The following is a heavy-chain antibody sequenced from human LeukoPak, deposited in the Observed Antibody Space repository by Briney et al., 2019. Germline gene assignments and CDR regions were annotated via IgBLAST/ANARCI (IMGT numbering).Heavy chain of an antibody. CDR1: GFTFSGYA. CDR3: ARGDGPGSYLIDY. J-gene: IGHJ4*02. D-gene: IGHD3-10*01. V-gene: IGHV3-30*04. CDR2: ISSDGSNE. Sequence: GGSLRLSCAVSGFTFSGYAFHWLRQAPGKGLEWVALISSDGSNELYGDSVKGRFTISRDNSKSTLYLKMNSLRDEDTAVYHCARGDGPGSYLIDYWGQGALVTVPS.